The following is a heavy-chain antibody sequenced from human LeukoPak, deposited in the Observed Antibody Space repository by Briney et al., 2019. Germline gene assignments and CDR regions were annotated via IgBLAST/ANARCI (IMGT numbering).Heavy chain of an antibody. V-gene: IGHV4-4*02. CDR2: IYFSGTT. Sequence: SGTLSLTCAVSGGSISSSNWWSWVRQPPGRGLEWIASIYFSGTTHYNPSLKSRTTISLDTSRNYFSLNLNSVTAADTAVYYCARSGYCSSPSSCYNWFDPWGQGTLVTVSS. J-gene: IGHJ5*02. CDR1: GGSISSSNW. CDR3: ARSGYCSSPSSCYNWFDP. D-gene: IGHD2-2*01.